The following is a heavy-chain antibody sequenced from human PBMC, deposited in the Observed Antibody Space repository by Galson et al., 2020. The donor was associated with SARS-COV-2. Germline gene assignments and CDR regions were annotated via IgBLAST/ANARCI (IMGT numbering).Heavy chain of an antibody. Sequence: SVKVSCKASGGTFSSYAISWVRQAPGQGLEWMGGIIPILGIANYAQKFQGRVTITADKSTSTAYMELSSLRSEDTAVYYCARDELVDCTGGVCYPRGGGEKAFDYWGQGTLVTVSS. V-gene: IGHV1-69*10. CDR1: GGTFSSYA. CDR2: IIPILGIA. J-gene: IGHJ4*02. D-gene: IGHD2-8*02. CDR3: ARDELVDCTGGVCYPRGGGEKAFDY.